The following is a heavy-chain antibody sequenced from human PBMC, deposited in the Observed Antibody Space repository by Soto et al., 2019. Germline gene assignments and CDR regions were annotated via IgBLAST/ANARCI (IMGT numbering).Heavy chain of an antibody. Sequence: SETLSLTCAVYGGSFRGYYWSWIRQPPGQGLEWIGEINNRGSANYNPSVKSRVTISVDTSKNQFSLKLNSVTAADTAVYYCASRGTTTDCSGGSCYARGFDYWGQGTLVTVSS. CDR2: INNRGSA. CDR3: ASRGTTTDCSGGSCYARGFDY. D-gene: IGHD2-15*01. J-gene: IGHJ4*02. CDR1: GGSFRGYY. V-gene: IGHV4-34*01.